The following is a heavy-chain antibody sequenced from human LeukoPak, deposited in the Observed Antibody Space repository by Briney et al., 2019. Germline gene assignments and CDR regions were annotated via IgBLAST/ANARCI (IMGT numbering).Heavy chain of an antibody. CDR3: AKDNDTVTTFSSWFDP. CDR1: GFTFSSYG. D-gene: IGHD4-17*01. V-gene: IGHV3-30*02. CDR2: IRYDGSNK. J-gene: IGHJ5*02. Sequence: GGSLRLSCAASGFTFSSYGMHWVRQAPGKGLEWVAFIRYDGSNKYYADSVKGRFTISRDNSKNTLYLQMNSLRAEDTAVYYCAKDNDTVTTFSSWFDPWGQGTLVTVSS.